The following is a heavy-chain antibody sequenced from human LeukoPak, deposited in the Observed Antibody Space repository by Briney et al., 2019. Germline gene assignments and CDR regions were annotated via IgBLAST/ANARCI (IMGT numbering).Heavy chain of an antibody. D-gene: IGHD3-22*01. CDR1: GDTFTTYA. CDR2: IIPMFGTP. Sequence: ASVKVSCKASGDTFTTYAIIWVRQAPGQGLEWMGGIIPMFGTPNYAQGLQGRVTITADKSTKTAYMELSSLRSEDTAVYYCARTYYYDSSGRPYYFDYWGQGTLVTVSS. J-gene: IGHJ4*02. V-gene: IGHV1-69*06. CDR3: ARTYYYDSSGRPYYFDY.